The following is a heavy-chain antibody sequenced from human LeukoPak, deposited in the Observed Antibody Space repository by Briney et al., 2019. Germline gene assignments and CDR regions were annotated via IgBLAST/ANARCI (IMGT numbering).Heavy chain of an antibody. V-gene: IGHV4-59*01. CDR1: GGSISNYY. D-gene: IGHD3-9*01. Sequence: SETLSLTCTVSGGSISNYYWSWIRQPPGKALEWIGYMYYSGSTNYNPSLKSRVTISVDTSKNQFSLKLSSVTAADTAVYYCARGDILTGSNPWGQGTLVTVSS. J-gene: IGHJ5*02. CDR3: ARGDILTGSNP. CDR2: MYYSGST.